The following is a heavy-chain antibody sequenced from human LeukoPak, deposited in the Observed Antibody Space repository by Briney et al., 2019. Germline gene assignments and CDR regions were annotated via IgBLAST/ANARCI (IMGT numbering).Heavy chain of an antibody. J-gene: IGHJ4*02. Sequence: PGGPLRLSCAASGFTFSSYAMGWVRQAPGKGLEWVSAISRDSVTTYHADSVKGRFTISRDNSKSTLFLQMNSLRAEDTAVYYCAKDSHSSSSGISIFDNWGQGTLVTVSS. CDR3: AKDSHSSSSGISIFDN. V-gene: IGHV3-23*01. D-gene: IGHD6-6*01. CDR2: ISRDSVTT. CDR1: GFTFSSYA.